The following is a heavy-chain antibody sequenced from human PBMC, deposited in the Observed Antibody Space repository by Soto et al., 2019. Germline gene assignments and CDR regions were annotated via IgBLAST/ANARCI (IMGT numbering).Heavy chain of an antibody. CDR1: GFTFSTYA. CDR2: VSDSGGTT. D-gene: IGHD3-22*01. V-gene: IGHV3-23*01. CDR3: AQRGGSGYYGAFDY. Sequence: EVQLLESGGGLVQPGGSLRLSCAASGFTFSTYAMTWVRQAPGKGLEWVSGVSDSGGTTYYADSVKGRFTISRDNSKNTLYLRMDSLRGEDTAVYYCAQRGGSGYYGAFDYWGQGTLVTVSS. J-gene: IGHJ4*02.